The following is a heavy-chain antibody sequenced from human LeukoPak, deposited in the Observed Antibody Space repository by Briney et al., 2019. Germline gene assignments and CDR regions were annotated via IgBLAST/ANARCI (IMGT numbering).Heavy chain of an antibody. CDR2: ISTSSGTI. V-gene: IGHV3-48*02. D-gene: IGHD5-12*01. Sequence: GGPVRLSCAASGFTFSSYSMNWVRQAPGKGLEWISYISTSSGTIYYADSVKGRFTISRDNAKTSLYLQMNSLRDDDTAVYYCARRYSAYNFDYWGQGTL. CDR3: ARRYSAYNFDY. CDR1: GFTFSSYS. J-gene: IGHJ4*02.